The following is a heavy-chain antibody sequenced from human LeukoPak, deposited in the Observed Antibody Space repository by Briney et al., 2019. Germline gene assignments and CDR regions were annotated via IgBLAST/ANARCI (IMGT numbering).Heavy chain of an antibody. CDR2: ISYDGSNK. CDR3: ARDRDYAFDY. V-gene: IGHV3-30-3*01. Sequence: GRSLRLSCAASGFTFSSYAMHWVRQAPGKGLEWVAVISYDGSNKYYADSVKGRFTISRDNSKNTLYLQMNSLGAEDTAVYYCARDRDYAFDYWGQGTLVTVSS. CDR1: GFTFSSYA. J-gene: IGHJ4*02. D-gene: IGHD4-17*01.